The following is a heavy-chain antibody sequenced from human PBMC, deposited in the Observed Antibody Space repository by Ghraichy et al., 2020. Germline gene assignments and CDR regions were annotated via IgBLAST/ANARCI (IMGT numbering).Heavy chain of an antibody. CDR3: ARDYAESGAYFDY. J-gene: IGHJ4*02. Sequence: GGSLRLSCVASGFTFSVHYMDWVRQAPGKGLEWVGRIRNKTKCYTTEYAASVKGRFTISRDDSKNSLYLQMNSLKTEDTAMYYCARDYAESGAYFDYWGQGTPVTVAS. CDR1: GFTFSVHY. V-gene: IGHV3-72*01. D-gene: IGHD3-10*01. CDR2: IRNKTKCYTT.